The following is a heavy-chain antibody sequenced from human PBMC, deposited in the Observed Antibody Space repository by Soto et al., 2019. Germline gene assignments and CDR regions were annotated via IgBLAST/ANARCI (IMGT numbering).Heavy chain of an antibody. CDR2: ISAYNGNT. J-gene: IGHJ6*03. Sequence: ASVKVSCKASGYTFTSYGISWVRQAPGQGLEWMGWISAYNGNTNYAQKLQGRVTMTTDTSTSTAYMELSGLRSEDTAVYFCARGRYCTNGVCVNYYYYYMDVWGKGTTVTVSS. CDR3: ARGRYCTNGVCVNYYYYYMDV. V-gene: IGHV1-18*01. CDR1: GYTFTSYG. D-gene: IGHD2-8*01.